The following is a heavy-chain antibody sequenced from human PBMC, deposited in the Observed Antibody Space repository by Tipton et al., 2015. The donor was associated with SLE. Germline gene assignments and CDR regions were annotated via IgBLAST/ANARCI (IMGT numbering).Heavy chain of an antibody. J-gene: IGHJ3*02. CDR1: NGSISTYR. V-gene: IGHV4-59*12. Sequence: GLVKPSETLSLTCTISNGSISTYRWNWIRQPPGKGLEWIGDIHNSGLTNFNPSLRSRVTISLDTSENHFSLNRSSVTVADTALYYCARAPYDSSSRGAFDTWGQGTMVTVSS. CDR2: IHNSGLT. CDR3: ARAPYDSSSRGAFDT. D-gene: IGHD6-6*01.